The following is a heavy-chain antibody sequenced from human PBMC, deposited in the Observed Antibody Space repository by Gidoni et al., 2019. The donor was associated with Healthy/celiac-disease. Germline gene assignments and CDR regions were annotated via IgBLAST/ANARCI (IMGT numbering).Heavy chain of an antibody. J-gene: IGHJ6*02. CDR2: IWYDGSNK. Sequence: LEWVAVIWYDGSNKYYADSVKGRFTISRDNSKNTLYLQMTSLRAEDTAVYYCARDTSLGDYYGMDVWGQGTTVTVSS. V-gene: IGHV3-33*01. D-gene: IGHD3-10*01. CDR3: ARDTSLGDYYGMDV.